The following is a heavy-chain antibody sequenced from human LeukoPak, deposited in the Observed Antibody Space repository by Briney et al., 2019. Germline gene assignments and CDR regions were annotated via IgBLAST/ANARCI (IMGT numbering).Heavy chain of an antibody. CDR3: AKDPRRGWFGQFGLDY. CDR2: IRYDGSNR. Sequence: PGGSLRLSCVESGFTFTNYGMHWVRQAPGKGLEWVAFIRYDGSNRYYADSIKGRFTISRDNSKNTVYLQMNSLRAEDTAVYYCAKDPRRGWFGQFGLDYWGQGTLVTVSS. J-gene: IGHJ4*02. D-gene: IGHD3-10*01. CDR1: GFTFTNYG. V-gene: IGHV3-30*02.